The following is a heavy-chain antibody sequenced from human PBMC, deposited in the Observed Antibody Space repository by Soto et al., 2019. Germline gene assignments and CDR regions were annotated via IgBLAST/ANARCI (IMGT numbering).Heavy chain of an antibody. D-gene: IGHD2-2*02. V-gene: IGHV4-4*02. CDR1: CGSISSTNW. CDR3: ARDILYFDY. CDR2: IYHSGSP. Sequence: SETLSLTCTVSCGSISSTNWWSWVRQPPGKGLEWIGEIYHSGSPNYNPSLKSRVTISVDKSKNQFSLKLSSVTAADTAVYYCARDILYFDYWGQGTLVTVSS. J-gene: IGHJ4*02.